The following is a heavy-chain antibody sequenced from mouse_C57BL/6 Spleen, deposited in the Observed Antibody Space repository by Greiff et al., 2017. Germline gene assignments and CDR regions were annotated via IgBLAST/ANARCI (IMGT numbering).Heavy chain of an antibody. Sequence: EVQLVESGGGLVKPGGSLKLSCAASGFTFSDYGMHWVRQAPEKGLEWVAYISSGSSTIYYADTVKGRFTISRDNAKNTLFLQMTSLRSEDTAMYYCAREGYGNYGRFAYWCQGTLVTVSA. V-gene: IGHV5-17*01. CDR1: GFTFSDYG. D-gene: IGHD2-1*01. CDR2: ISSGSSTI. J-gene: IGHJ3*01. CDR3: AREGYGNYGRFAY.